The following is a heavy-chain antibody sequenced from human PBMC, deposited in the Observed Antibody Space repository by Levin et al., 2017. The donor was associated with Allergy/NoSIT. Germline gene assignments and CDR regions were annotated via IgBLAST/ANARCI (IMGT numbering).Heavy chain of an antibody. CDR3: AKDFLPASIGNYYYMDV. D-gene: IGHD2-2*01. CDR2: ISWDGVNT. Sequence: QRGESLKISCAASGFTFDDYTMHWVRQAPGKGPEWVSLISWDGVNTYYADSVKGRFTISRDNSKNSLYLQMNSLRTEDTALYYCAKDFLPASIGNYYYMDVWGKGTTVTVSS. J-gene: IGHJ6*03. CDR1: GFTFDDYT. V-gene: IGHV3-43*01.